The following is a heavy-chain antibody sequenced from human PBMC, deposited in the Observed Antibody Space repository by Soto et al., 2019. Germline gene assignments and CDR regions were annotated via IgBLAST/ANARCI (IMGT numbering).Heavy chain of an antibody. CDR2: IYPGDSDT. CDR1: GYSFTSYW. J-gene: IGHJ6*02. D-gene: IGHD3-3*01. V-gene: IGHV5-51*01. CDR3: ARRGEYYDFWSGYYKQYYYYGMDV. Sequence: GESLKISCKGSGYSFTSYWIGWVRQMPGKGLEWMGIIYPGDSDTRYSPSFQGQVTISADKSISTAYLQWSSLKASDTAMYYCARRGEYYDFWSGYYKQYYYYGMDVWGQGTTVTVSS.